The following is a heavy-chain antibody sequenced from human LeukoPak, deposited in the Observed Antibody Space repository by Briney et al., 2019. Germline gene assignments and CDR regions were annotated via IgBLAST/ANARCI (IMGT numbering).Heavy chain of an antibody. D-gene: IGHD6-13*01. Sequence: ASVKVSCKASGYTFTSYDINWVRQATGQELEWMGWMNPNSGNTGYAQKFQGRVTITRNTSISTAYMELSSLRSEDTAVYYCARDGAAAGKEAFDIWGQGTMVTVSS. J-gene: IGHJ3*02. CDR1: GYTFTSYD. V-gene: IGHV1-8*03. CDR2: MNPNSGNT. CDR3: ARDGAAAGKEAFDI.